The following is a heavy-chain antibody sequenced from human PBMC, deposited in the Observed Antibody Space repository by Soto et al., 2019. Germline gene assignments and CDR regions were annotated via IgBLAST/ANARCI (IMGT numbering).Heavy chain of an antibody. J-gene: IGHJ4*02. CDR1: GFDFRTYT. Sequence: VQLLESGGCLVQPGGSLRLSCAASGFDFRTYTMNWVRQAPGRGLEWVSGIYGDGSQAFYADSVRGRFFISRDNSRNTLFLQMDGLRAEDTAVYFCAKDREPDGRWDIDYWGQGTLVTVSS. CDR2: IYGDGSQA. CDR3: AKDREPDGRWDIDY. D-gene: IGHD1-26*01. V-gene: IGHV3-23*03.